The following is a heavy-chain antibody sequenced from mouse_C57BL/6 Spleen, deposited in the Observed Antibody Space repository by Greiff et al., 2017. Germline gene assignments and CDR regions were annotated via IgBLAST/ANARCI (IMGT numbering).Heavy chain of an antibody. CDR1: GFTFSSYA. Sequence: EVMLVESGGGLVKPGGSLKLSCAASGFTFSSYAMSWVRQTPEKRLEWVATISDGGSYTYYPDNVKGRFTISRDNAENNLYLQMSHLKSEDTALYYCARDRESGASVDFDVWGTGTTVTVSS. J-gene: IGHJ1*03. D-gene: IGHD4-1*01. CDR3: ARDRESGASVDFDV. CDR2: ISDGGSYT. V-gene: IGHV5-4*01.